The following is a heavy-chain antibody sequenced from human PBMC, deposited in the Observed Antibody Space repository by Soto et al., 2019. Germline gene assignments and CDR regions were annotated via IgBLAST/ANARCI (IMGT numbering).Heavy chain of an antibody. V-gene: IGHV4-30-2*01. CDR1: GGSFSGYS. CDR2: IYHSGST. Sequence: SETLSLTCAVYGGSFSGYSWSWIRQPPGKGLEWIGYIYHSGSTYYNPSLKSRVTISVDTSKNQFSLKLSSVTAADTAVYYCARVADCSGGRCYFSVDYWGQGTLVTVSS. J-gene: IGHJ4*02. CDR3: ARVADCSGGRCYFSVDY. D-gene: IGHD2-15*01.